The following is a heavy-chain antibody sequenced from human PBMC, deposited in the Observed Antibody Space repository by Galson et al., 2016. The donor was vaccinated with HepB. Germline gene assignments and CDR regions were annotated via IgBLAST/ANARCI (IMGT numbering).Heavy chain of an antibody. D-gene: IGHD3-22*01. CDR1: GFTFDDYA. Sequence: SLRLSCAASGFTFDDYAMHWVRQAPGKGLEWVAVISYDGSNKYYADSVKGRFTISRDNSKNTLYLQMNSLRAEDTAVYYCARGTITMIVVWGQGTLVTVSS. J-gene: IGHJ4*02. CDR2: ISYDGSNK. CDR3: ARGTITMIVV. V-gene: IGHV3-30-3*01.